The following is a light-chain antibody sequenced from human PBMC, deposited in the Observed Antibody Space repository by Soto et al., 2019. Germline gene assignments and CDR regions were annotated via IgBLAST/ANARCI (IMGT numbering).Light chain of an antibody. CDR1: QSVSSN. V-gene: IGKV3-15*01. J-gene: IGKJ1*01. CDR2: GAS. CDR3: QQYNNWPQT. Sequence: EIVMTQSPATLSVSPGERATLSGRASQSVSSNLAWYQQKPGQAPRLLIYGASTRATGIPARFSSSGSGTEFTLTISSLQSEDFAVYYCQQYNNWPQTFGQGTKVEIK.